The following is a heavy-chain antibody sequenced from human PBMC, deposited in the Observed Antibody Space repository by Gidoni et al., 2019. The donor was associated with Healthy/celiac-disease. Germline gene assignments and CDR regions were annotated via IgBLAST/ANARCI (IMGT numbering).Heavy chain of an antibody. J-gene: IGHJ6*02. Sequence: QVQLQESGPGLVKLPETLSPTSLVSGGPISSSYWSWTRQPAGKGLEWIGRIYTSGSTNYNPSLKSRVTMSVDTSKNQFSLKLSSVTAADTAVYYCARQPPSSGWYTYYYYGMDVWGQGTTVTVSS. CDR1: GGPISSSY. V-gene: IGHV4-4*07. CDR3: ARQPPSSGWYTYYYYGMDV. CDR2: IYTSGST. D-gene: IGHD6-19*01.